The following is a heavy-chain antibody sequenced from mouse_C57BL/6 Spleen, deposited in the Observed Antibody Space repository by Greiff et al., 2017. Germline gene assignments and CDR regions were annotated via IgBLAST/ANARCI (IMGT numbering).Heavy chain of an antibody. CDR1: GYTFTSYW. Sequence: QVHVKQPGTELVKPGASVKLSCKASGYTFTSYWMHWVKQRPGQGLEWIGNINPSNGGTNYNEKFKSKATLTVDKSSSTAYMQLSSLTSEDSAVYYCARGYYYGSSYEGYAMDYWGQGTSVTVSS. J-gene: IGHJ4*01. D-gene: IGHD1-1*01. CDR3: ARGYYYGSSYEGYAMDY. V-gene: IGHV1-53*01. CDR2: INPSNGGT.